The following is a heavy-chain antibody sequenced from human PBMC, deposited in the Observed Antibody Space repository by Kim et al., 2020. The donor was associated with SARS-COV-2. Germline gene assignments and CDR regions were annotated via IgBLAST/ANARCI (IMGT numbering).Heavy chain of an antibody. Sequence: GGSLRLSCAASGFTFSNAWMSWVRQAPGKGLEWVGRIKSKTDGGTTDYAAPVKGRFTISRDDSKNTLYLQMNSLKTEDTAVYYCTTDQTFLSPYCSGGSCPPVGHGMVVWGQGTTVTVSS. CDR3: TTDQTFLSPYCSGGSCPPVGHGMVV. CDR2: IKSKTDGGTT. D-gene: IGHD2-15*01. V-gene: IGHV3-15*01. J-gene: IGHJ6*02. CDR1: GFTFSNAW.